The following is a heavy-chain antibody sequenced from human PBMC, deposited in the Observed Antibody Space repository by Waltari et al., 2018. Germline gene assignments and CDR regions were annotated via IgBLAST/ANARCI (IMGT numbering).Heavy chain of an antibody. D-gene: IGHD3-16*01. CDR3: ANALAGGGNNWFDP. Sequence: QVQLVQSGAEVKKPGASVKVSCKASGYTFTGYYMNWVQQAPGQGLEWMGWINPNSGGTNYAQKFQGRVTMTRDTSISTAYMELSRLRSDDTAVYYCANALAGGGNNWFDPWGQGTLVTVSS. J-gene: IGHJ5*02. V-gene: IGHV1-2*02. CDR2: INPNSGGT. CDR1: GYTFTGYY.